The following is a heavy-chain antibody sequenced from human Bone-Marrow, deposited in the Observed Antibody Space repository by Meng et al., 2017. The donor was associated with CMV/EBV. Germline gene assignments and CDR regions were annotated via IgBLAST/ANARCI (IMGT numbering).Heavy chain of an antibody. D-gene: IGHD5-24*01. V-gene: IGHV3-30-3*01. J-gene: IGHJ4*02. CDR2: ISYDGSNK. CDR3: ARDWATIGVGDY. CDR1: GFSFSSYA. Sequence: APGFSFSSYAMHWVRQAPGKGLEWVAVISYDGSNKYYADSVKGRFTISRDNSKNTLYLQMNSLRAEDTAVYYCARDWATIGVGDYWGQGTLVTVSS.